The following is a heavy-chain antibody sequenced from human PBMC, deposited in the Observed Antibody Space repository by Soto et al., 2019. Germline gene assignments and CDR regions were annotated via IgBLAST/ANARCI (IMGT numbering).Heavy chain of an antibody. J-gene: IGHJ4*02. Sequence: QITLKESGPTLVKPTQTLTLTCTFSGFSLSTSGVGVGWISQPPGKALEWLALIYWDDDKRYSPSLKSRLTITKDTSKNQVVLTMTNMDPVDTATYYCAHTILYSCSCPFDYWVQGTLVTVSS. CDR3: AHTILYSCSCPFDY. V-gene: IGHV2-5*02. D-gene: IGHD6-13*01. CDR1: GFSLSTSGVG. CDR2: IYWDDDK.